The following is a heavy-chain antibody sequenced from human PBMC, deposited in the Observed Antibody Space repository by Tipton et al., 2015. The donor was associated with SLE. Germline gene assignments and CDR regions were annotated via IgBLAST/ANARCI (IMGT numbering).Heavy chain of an antibody. CDR3: ARGVVRFDY. Sequence: TLSLTCAVYGGSFSGYYWSWIRQPAGKGLEWIGYIYTSGSTNYNPSLKSRVTISVDTSKNQFSLKLSSVTAADTAVYYCARGVVRFDYWGQGTLVTVSS. V-gene: IGHV4-4*09. J-gene: IGHJ4*02. CDR1: GGSFSGYY. CDR2: IYTSGST. D-gene: IGHD3-3*01.